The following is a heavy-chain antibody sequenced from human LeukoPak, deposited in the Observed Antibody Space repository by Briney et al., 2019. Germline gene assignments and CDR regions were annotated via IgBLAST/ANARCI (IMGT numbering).Heavy chain of an antibody. D-gene: IGHD3-16*01. CDR1: GGTFSSYT. J-gene: IGHJ5*02. CDR2: IIPILGIA. CDR3: ASFSPGGYVWGWGFDP. Sequence: SVKVSCKASGGTFSSYTISWVRQAPGQGLEWMGRIIPILGIANYAQKFQGRVTITADESTSTAHMELSSLRSEDTAVYYCASFSPGGYVWGWGFDPWGQGTLVTVSS. V-gene: IGHV1-69*02.